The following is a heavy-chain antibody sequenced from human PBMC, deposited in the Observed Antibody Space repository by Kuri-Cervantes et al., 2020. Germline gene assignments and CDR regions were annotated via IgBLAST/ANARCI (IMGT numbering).Heavy chain of an antibody. V-gene: IGHV3-7*01. CDR1: GFTFSSYW. D-gene: IGHD5-12*01. Sequence: GESLKISCAASGFTFSSYWMSWVRQAPGKGLEWVANIKQDGSEKYYVDSVKGRFTISRDNAKNSLYLQMNSLRAEDTAVYYCASDNSGFYYNWFDPWGRGTLVTVSS. J-gene: IGHJ5*02. CDR3: ASDNSGFYYNWFDP. CDR2: IKQDGSEK.